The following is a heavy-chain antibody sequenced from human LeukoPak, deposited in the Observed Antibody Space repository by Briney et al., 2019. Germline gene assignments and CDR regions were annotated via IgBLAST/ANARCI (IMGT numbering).Heavy chain of an antibody. CDR1: GDSVSSNSAA. Sequence: SQTLSLTCAISGDSVSSNSAAWNWIRQSPSRGLEWLGGTYYRSKWHTYYAASVKSRIAINRDTSKNQFSLQLNSVTPEDTAVYHCARSTGPIDYWGQGTLVTVSS. CDR2: TYYRSKWHT. J-gene: IGHJ4*02. V-gene: IGHV6-1*01. D-gene: IGHD1-1*01. CDR3: ARSTGPIDY.